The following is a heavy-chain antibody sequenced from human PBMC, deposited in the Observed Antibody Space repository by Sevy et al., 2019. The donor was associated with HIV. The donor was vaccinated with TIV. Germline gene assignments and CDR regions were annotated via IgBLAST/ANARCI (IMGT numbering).Heavy chain of an antibody. CDR3: AKGIGYSGYGTDY. Sequence: GGALRLSCAASGFTFSSYAMSWVRQAPGKGLEWVSAISGSGISTYYADSVKGRFTISRDNSKNTRYLQMNNLKSEDTAVFNCAKGIGYSGYGTDYWGQGPLVTVSS. CDR1: GFTFSSYA. V-gene: IGHV3-23*01. D-gene: IGHD5-12*01. CDR2: ISGSGIST. J-gene: IGHJ4*02.